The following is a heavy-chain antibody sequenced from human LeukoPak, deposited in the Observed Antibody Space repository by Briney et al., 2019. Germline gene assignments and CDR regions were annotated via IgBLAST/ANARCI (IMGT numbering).Heavy chain of an antibody. CDR2: IIPNLGKA. J-gene: IGHJ4*02. CDR1: GGTFSSYA. Sequence: ASVKVSCKASGGTFSSYAISWVRQAPGQGLEWMGRIIPNLGKANYAQKFQGRVTITADKSTSTAYMELSSLRSEDTAVYYCARSVLWFGELYYFDYWGQGTLVTVSS. CDR3: ARSVLWFGELYYFDY. V-gene: IGHV1-69*04. D-gene: IGHD3-10*01.